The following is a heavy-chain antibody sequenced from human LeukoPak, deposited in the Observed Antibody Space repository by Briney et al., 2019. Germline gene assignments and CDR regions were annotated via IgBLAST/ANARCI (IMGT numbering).Heavy chain of an antibody. CDR1: GGSFSGYY. D-gene: IGHD3-9*01. CDR3: ARGLHYNILTGGMDV. Sequence: SETLSLTCAVFGGSFSGYYWSWIRQTPEKGLEWIGEMSHTGATNYNPSLKSRVTVSVDTSKKQFSLNLRSVTAADTAVYYCARGLHYNILTGGMDVWGQGTTVIVSS. CDR2: MSHTGAT. J-gene: IGHJ6*02. V-gene: IGHV4-34*01.